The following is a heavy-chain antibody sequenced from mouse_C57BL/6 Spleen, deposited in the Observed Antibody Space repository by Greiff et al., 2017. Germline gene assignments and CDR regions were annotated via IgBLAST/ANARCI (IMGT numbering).Heavy chain of an antibody. J-gene: IGHJ1*03. Sequence: QVQLQQPGAELVKPGASVKLSCKASGYTFTSYWMHWVKQRPGQGLEWIGMIHPNSGSTNYNEKFKSKATLTVDKSSSTAYMQLSSLTSEDSAVYYCARNPRYDGSSDWYFDVWGTGTTVTVSS. CDR2: IHPNSGST. D-gene: IGHD1-1*01. V-gene: IGHV1-64*01. CDR1: GYTFTSYW. CDR3: ARNPRYDGSSDWYFDV.